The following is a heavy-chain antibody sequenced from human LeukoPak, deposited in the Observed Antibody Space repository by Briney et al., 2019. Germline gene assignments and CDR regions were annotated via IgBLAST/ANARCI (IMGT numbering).Heavy chain of an antibody. V-gene: IGHV3-23*01. CDR1: GFTFSAFA. CDR2: ISRSDGTA. Sequence: GGSLRLSCAASGFTFSAFAMNWVRQAPGKGLEWVSFISRSDGTAYYADSVKGRFTISRDNSKNTLYLQMNSLRAEDTAQYFCARDDYGDWPPLFDYWGQGILVTVSS. CDR3: ARDDYGDWPPLFDY. J-gene: IGHJ4*02. D-gene: IGHD4-17*01.